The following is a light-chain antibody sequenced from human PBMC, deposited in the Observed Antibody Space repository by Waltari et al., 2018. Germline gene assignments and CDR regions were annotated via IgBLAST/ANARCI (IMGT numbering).Light chain of an antibody. CDR3: QQYDSYPYT. CDR2: KAS. Sequence: DIQMTQSPSTLSASVVDRVTITCRASQSISSWLAWYQQKPGKAPNLLIYKASSLESGVPSRFSGSGSGTEFILTISSLQPDDFATYYCQQYDSYPYTFGQGTKLEIK. CDR1: QSISSW. V-gene: IGKV1-5*03. J-gene: IGKJ2*01.